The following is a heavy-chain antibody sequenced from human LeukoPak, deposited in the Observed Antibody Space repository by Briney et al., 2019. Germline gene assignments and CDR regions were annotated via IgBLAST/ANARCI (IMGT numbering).Heavy chain of an antibody. J-gene: IGHJ4*02. Sequence: SVKVSCKASGGTFSSYAISWVRQAPGQGLEWMGGIIPIFGTANYAQKFQGRVTITADESTSTAYMELSSLRSEDTAVYYCARDGSGYYSYFDYWGQGTLVTVSS. D-gene: IGHD3-22*01. V-gene: IGHV1-69*13. CDR1: GGTFSSYA. CDR3: ARDGSGYYSYFDY. CDR2: IIPIFGTA.